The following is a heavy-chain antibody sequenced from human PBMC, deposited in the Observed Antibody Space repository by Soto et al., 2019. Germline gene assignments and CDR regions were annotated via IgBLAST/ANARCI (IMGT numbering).Heavy chain of an antibody. Sequence: QVQLVQSGAEVKKPGASVKVSCKASGYTFTNYDINWVRQATGQGLEWMGWLNLNNDNIGFARQFQGRITMTWNTSISTADMELSSLRAEDTATYYCARGHYDVLTGGYYYDMDVWGQGTTVTVSS. CDR1: GYTFTNYD. V-gene: IGHV1-8*01. J-gene: IGHJ6*02. D-gene: IGHD3-9*01. CDR3: ARGHYDVLTGGYYYDMDV. CDR2: LNLNNDNI.